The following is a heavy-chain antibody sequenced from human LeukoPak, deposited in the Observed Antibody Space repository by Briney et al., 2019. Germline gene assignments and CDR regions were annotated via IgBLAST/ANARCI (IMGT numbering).Heavy chain of an antibody. V-gene: IGHV3-30*18. J-gene: IGHJ4*02. CDR2: ISLDGSNR. Sequence: PGGSLRLSCTASGFTLSSYAMSWVRQAPGKGLEWVAIISLDGSNRNYVDSVKGRFTISRDIPKNTLYLQMNSLRGEDTAVYYCAKEHSSGWPNFDSWGQGTLVTVSS. CDR1: GFTLSSYA. D-gene: IGHD6-19*01. CDR3: AKEHSSGWPNFDS.